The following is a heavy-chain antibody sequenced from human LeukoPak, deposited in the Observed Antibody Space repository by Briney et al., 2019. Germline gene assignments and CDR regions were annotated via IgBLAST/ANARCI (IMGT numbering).Heavy chain of an antibody. V-gene: IGHV3-21*01. CDR2: ISSSSSYI. J-gene: IGHJ4*02. D-gene: IGHD3-9*01. Sequence: GGSLRLSCAASGFTFSSYSMNWVRQAPGKGLEWVSSISSSSSYIYYADSVKGRFTISRDNSKNTLYLQMNSLRAEDTAVYYCARESNAGYYDYWGQGTLVTVSS. CDR3: ARESNAGYYDY. CDR1: GFTFSSYS.